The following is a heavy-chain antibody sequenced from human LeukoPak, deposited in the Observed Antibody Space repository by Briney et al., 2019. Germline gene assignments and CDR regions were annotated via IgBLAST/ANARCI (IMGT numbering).Heavy chain of an antibody. CDR3: VRDRHYIGNREVRFPY. Sequence: PGGSLRLSCAAPGFAFSSFGMNWVRQAPGKGLEWVSFISTSSSYIYYADSVKGRFTISRDNAKNSLDLQMNSLRVEDTAVYYCVRDRHYIGNREVRFPYWGQGALVTVSS. CDR1: GFAFSSFG. D-gene: IGHD3-10*01. J-gene: IGHJ4*02. CDR2: ISTSSSYI. V-gene: IGHV3-21*06.